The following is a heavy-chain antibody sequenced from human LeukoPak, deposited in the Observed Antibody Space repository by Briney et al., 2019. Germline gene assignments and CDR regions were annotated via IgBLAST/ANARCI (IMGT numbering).Heavy chain of an antibody. CDR2: IYYSGST. CDR3: ARGWVTMIVVVTYDAFDI. D-gene: IGHD3-22*01. J-gene: IGHJ3*02. CDR1: GGSISSSSYY. Sequence: PSETLSLTCTVSGGSISSSSYYWGWIRQPPGKGLEWIGSIYYSGSTYYNPSLQSRVTISVDTSKNQFSLKLSSVTAADTAVYYCARGWVTMIVVVTYDAFDIWGQGTMVTVSS. V-gene: IGHV4-39*07.